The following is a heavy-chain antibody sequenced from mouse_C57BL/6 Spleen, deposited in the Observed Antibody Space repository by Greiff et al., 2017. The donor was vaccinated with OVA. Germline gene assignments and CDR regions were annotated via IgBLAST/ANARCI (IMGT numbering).Heavy chain of an antibody. Sequence: EVTLVESGGGLVKPGGSLKLSCAASGFTFSSYTMSWVRQTPETRLEWVATISGGGGNASSPDSGKGRFTISRDHAKNTLYLQMSSLRSEYTALYYCARVRYDYERYFDVWGTGTTVTVSS. D-gene: IGHD2-4*01. CDR1: GFTFSSYT. J-gene: IGHJ1*03. V-gene: IGHV5-9*01. CDR2: ISGGGGNA. CDR3: ARVRYDYERYFDV.